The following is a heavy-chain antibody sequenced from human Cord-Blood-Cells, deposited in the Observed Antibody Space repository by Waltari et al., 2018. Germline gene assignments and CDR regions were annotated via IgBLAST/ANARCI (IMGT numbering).Heavy chain of an antibody. D-gene: IGHD3-22*01. J-gene: IGHJ4*02. CDR2: IYSGGST. Sequence: EVQLVETGGGLIQPGGSLRLSCAASGFTVISNYMSWVRQAPGKGLEWVSVIYSGGSTYYADSVKGRFTISRDNSKNTLYLQMNSLRAEDTAVYYCARSYDSSGYYIDYWGQGTLVTVSS. CDR3: ARSYDSSGYYIDY. V-gene: IGHV3-53*02. CDR1: GFTVISNY.